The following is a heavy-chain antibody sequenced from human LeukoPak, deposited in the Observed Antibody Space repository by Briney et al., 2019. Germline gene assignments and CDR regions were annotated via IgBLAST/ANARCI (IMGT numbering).Heavy chain of an antibody. CDR2: IYYSGST. D-gene: IGHD2-15*01. J-gene: IGHJ5*02. CDR3: ARVITVPAYCSGGSCYLNWFDP. CDR1: GGSISSSSYY. Sequence: PSETLSLTCTVSGGSISSSSYYWGWIRQPPGKGLEWIGSIYYSGSTYYNPSLKSRVTISVDTSKNQFSLKLSSATDADTAVYYCARVITVPAYCSGGSCYLNWFDPWGQGTLVTVSS. V-gene: IGHV4-39*07.